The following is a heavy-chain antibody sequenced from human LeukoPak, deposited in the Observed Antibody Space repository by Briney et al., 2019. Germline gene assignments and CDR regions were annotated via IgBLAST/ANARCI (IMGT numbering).Heavy chain of an antibody. D-gene: IGHD6-19*01. CDR1: GYTFTDYY. CDR2: VDPEDGET. CDR3: ATDPAGGRLAVAGHSY. V-gene: IGHV1-69-2*01. J-gene: IGHJ4*02. Sequence: ASVKISCKVSGYTFTDYYMHWVQQATGKGLEWMGLVDPEDGETIYAEKFQGRVTITADTSTDTAYMELSSLRSEDTAVYYCATDPAGGRLAVAGHSYWGQGTLVTVSS.